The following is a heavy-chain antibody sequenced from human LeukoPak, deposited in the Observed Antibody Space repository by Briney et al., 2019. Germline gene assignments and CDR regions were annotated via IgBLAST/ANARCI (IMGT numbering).Heavy chain of an antibody. Sequence: GGSLRLSCAASGFIFSDYYMSWIRQAPGKGLEWVAVISYDGSNKYYADSVKGRFTISRDNSKNTLYLQMNSLRAEDTAVYHCAKDSGPPYYYYYYGMDVWGQGTTVTVSS. V-gene: IGHV3-30*18. CDR3: AKDSGPPYYYYYYGMDV. CDR1: GFIFSDYY. J-gene: IGHJ6*02. D-gene: IGHD3-10*01. CDR2: ISYDGSNK.